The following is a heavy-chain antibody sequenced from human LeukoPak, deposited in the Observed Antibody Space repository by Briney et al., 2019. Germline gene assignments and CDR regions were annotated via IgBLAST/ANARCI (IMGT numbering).Heavy chain of an antibody. CDR1: GFTFSSYW. J-gene: IGHJ6*04. Sequence: GGSLRLSCAASGFTFSSYWMSWVRQAPGKGLEWVANIKQDGSEKYYVDSVKGRFTISRDNAKSSLYLQMNSLRAEDTAVYYCARVSLAVYYYYGMDVWGKGTTVTVSS. CDR3: ARVSLAVYYYYGMDV. V-gene: IGHV3-7*01. CDR2: IKQDGSEK. D-gene: IGHD6-19*01.